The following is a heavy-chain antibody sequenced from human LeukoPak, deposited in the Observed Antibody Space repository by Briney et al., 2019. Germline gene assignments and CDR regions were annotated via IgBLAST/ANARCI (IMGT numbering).Heavy chain of an antibody. CDR1: GYSISSGYY. V-gene: IGHV4-38-2*02. CDR2: IYHSGST. Sequence: SETLSLTCTVSGYSISSGYYWGWIRQPPGKGLEWIGSIYHSGSTYYNPSLKSRVTISVDTSKNQFSLKLSSVTAADTAVYYCARDTGVTLFDYWGQGTLVTVSS. D-gene: IGHD5-18*01. J-gene: IGHJ4*02. CDR3: ARDTGVTLFDY.